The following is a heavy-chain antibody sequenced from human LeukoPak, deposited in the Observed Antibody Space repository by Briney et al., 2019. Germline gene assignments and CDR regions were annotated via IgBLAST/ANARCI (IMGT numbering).Heavy chain of an antibody. D-gene: IGHD2-2*01. CDR3: ARLDHCSSTSCYDLGVIFDY. V-gene: IGHV3-7*01. J-gene: IGHJ4*02. Sequence: GGSLRLSCAASGFTFSSYWMSWVRQAPGKGLEWVANIKQDGSGKYYVDSVKGRFTISRDNAKNSLYLQMNSLRAEDTAVYYCARLDHCSSTSCYDLGVIFDYWGQGTLVTVSS. CDR1: GFTFSSYW. CDR2: IKQDGSGK.